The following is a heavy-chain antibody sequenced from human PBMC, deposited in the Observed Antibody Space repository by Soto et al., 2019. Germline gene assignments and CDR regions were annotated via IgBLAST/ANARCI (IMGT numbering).Heavy chain of an antibody. V-gene: IGHV1-18*01. D-gene: IGHD3-10*01. Sequence: QVQLVQSGAEVKKPGASVKVSCKASGYTFTSYGISWVRQAPGQGLEWMGWISAYNGNTNYAQKLQGRVTMTTDTSASTAYMERRSLRSDDTAVYYCARVDYYGSGSYYGGDAFDIWGQGTMVTVSS. CDR1: GYTFTSYG. CDR2: ISAYNGNT. J-gene: IGHJ3*02. CDR3: ARVDYYGSGSYYGGDAFDI.